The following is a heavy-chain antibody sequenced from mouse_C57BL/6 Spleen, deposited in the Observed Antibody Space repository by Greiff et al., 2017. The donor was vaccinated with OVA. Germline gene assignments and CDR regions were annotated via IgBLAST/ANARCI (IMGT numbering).Heavy chain of an antibody. V-gene: IGHV3-6*01. Sequence: EVKLMESGPGLVKPSQSLSLTCSVTGYSITSGYYWNWIRQFPGNKLEWMGYISYDGSNNYNPSLKNRISITRDTSKNQFFLKLNSVTTEDTATYYCARDHYGTPGAMDYWGQGTSVTVSS. J-gene: IGHJ4*01. CDR1: GYSITSGYY. CDR2: ISYDGSN. D-gene: IGHD1-1*01. CDR3: ARDHYGTPGAMDY.